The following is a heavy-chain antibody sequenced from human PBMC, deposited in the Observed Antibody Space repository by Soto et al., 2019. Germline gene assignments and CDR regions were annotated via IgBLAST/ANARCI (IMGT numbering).Heavy chain of an antibody. CDR2: VYSGGTT. CDR3: ASSSSRRGTGY. CDR1: GLTVSNNY. V-gene: IGHV3-66*01. J-gene: IGHJ4*02. Sequence: GGSLRLSCAASGLTVSNNYMSWVRQAPGKGLEWVSIVYSGGTTYYADSVKGRFTISRDNSKNTLYRQMNSVRAEDTAVYYCASSSSRRGTGYWGQGTLVTVSS. D-gene: IGHD6-13*01.